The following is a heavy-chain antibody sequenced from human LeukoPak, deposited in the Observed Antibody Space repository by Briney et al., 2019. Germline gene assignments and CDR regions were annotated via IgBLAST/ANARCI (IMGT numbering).Heavy chain of an antibody. CDR1: GGSISSSSYC. V-gene: IGHV4-39*07. CDR3: ARVGAAAGLDY. Sequence: SETLPLTCTVSGGSISSSSYCWGWIRQPPGKGLEWIGEIYHSGSTNYNPSLKSRVTISVDKSKNQFSLKLSSVTAADTAVYYCARVGAAAGLDYWGQGALVTVSS. D-gene: IGHD6-13*01. J-gene: IGHJ4*02. CDR2: IYHSGST.